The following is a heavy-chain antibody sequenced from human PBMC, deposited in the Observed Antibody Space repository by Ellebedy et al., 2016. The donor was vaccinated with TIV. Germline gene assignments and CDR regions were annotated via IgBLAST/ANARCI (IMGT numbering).Heavy chain of an antibody. J-gene: IGHJ6*02. CDR1: GFTFSSYW. Sequence: GGSLRLSXAASGFTFSSYWMTWVRQAPGKGLEWVANIKQDGSEKTYVDSVKGRFTISRDNAKNSVYLQMNSLRAEDTAVYYCAGEWMRAMDVWGQGTTVTVSS. D-gene: IGHD2-2*03. V-gene: IGHV3-7*01. CDR2: IKQDGSEK. CDR3: AGEWMRAMDV.